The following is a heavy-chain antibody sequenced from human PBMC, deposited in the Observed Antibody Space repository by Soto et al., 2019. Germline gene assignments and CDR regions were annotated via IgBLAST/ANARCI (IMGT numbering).Heavy chain of an antibody. Sequence: SEALSLTCTVSGGSISSYYWSWIRQPPGKGLEWIGYIYYSGSTNYNPSLKSRVTISVDTSKNQFSLKLSSVTAADTAVYYCARIGFDFPPPPYSFDYCGQGTLVTVSS. CDR3: ARIGFDFPPPPYSFDY. J-gene: IGHJ4*02. CDR2: IYYSGST. D-gene: IGHD3-10*01. CDR1: GGSISSYY. V-gene: IGHV4-59*01.